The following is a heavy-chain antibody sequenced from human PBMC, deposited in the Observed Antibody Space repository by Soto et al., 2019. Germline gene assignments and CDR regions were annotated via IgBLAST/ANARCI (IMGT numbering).Heavy chain of an antibody. CDR1: GGSISPHY. D-gene: IGHD1-26*01. CDR3: ARVSGTYYLGYYYFGLDV. CDR2: IYYNGDT. V-gene: IGHV4-59*11. Sequence: QVQLQESGPGLVKPSETLSLTCTVSGGSISPHYWSWIRQPPGKGLEWIGYIYYNGDTYYNPSLKSRATISVDTSTSQFSLNLASVAAADTAVYYWARVSGTYYLGYYYFGLDVWGQGTTVTVSS. J-gene: IGHJ6*02.